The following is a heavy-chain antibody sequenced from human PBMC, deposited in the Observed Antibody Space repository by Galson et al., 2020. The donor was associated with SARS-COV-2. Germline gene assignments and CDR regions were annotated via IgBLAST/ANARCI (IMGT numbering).Heavy chain of an antibody. CDR3: ARGSYYYDSSGYVDY. D-gene: IGHD3-22*01. Sequence: GGSLRLSCAASGFTFSSYSMNWVRQAPGKGLEWVSSISSSSSYIYYADSVKARFTIPRDNAKNSLYLQMNSLRAEDTAVYYCARGSYYYDSSGYVDYWGQGTLVTVSS. V-gene: IGHV3-21*01. CDR2: ISSSSSYI. CDR1: GFTFSSYS. J-gene: IGHJ4*02.